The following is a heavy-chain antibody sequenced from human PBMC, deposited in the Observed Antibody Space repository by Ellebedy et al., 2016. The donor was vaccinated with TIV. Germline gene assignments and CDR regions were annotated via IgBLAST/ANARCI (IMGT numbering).Heavy chain of an antibody. J-gene: IGHJ4*02. D-gene: IGHD6-6*01. CDR2: IYYSGST. V-gene: IGHV4-34*01. Sequence: SETLSLXXAVYGGSFSGYYWSWIRQPPGKGLEWIGYIYYSGSTYYNPSLKSRVTISVDTSKNQFSLKLSSVTAADTAVYYCARASTSYYFDYWGQGTLVTVSS. CDR1: GGSFSGYY. CDR3: ARASTSYYFDY.